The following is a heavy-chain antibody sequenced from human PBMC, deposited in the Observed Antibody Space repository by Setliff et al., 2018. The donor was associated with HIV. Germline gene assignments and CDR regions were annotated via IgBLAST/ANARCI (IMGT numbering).Heavy chain of an antibody. CDR1: GGSISSYY. Sequence: LSLTCTVSGGSISSYYWSWIRQPPGKGLEWIGYIYYSGSTNYNPSLKSRVTISVDTSKNQFSLKLSSVTAADTAVYYCARGTYYYDSSGYFSAFDIWG. V-gene: IGHV4-59*01. CDR2: IYYSGST. D-gene: IGHD3-22*01. J-gene: IGHJ3*02. CDR3: ARGTYYYDSSGYFSAFDI.